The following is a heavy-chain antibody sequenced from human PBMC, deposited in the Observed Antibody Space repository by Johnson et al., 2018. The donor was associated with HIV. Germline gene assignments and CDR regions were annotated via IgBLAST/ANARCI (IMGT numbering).Heavy chain of an antibody. CDR2: IWYDGSNK. CDR1: GLTFRSYG. Sequence: QVQLVESGGGVVQPGRSLRLSCAASGLTFRSYGMHWVRQAPGKGLEWVAFIWYDGSNKYYADSVKGRFTISRDNSKNTLYIQMNSLRAEDTAVYYCARETYGRNSGAFDIWGQGTMVTVSS. V-gene: IGHV3-33*01. CDR3: ARETYGRNSGAFDI. D-gene: IGHD1-7*01. J-gene: IGHJ3*02.